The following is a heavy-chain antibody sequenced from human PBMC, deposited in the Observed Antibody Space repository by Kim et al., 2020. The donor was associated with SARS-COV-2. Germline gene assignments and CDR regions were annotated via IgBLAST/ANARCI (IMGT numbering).Heavy chain of an antibody. V-gene: IGHV3-74*01. J-gene: IGHJ4*02. CDR2: FNIDWGTT. CDR1: GFTFSSYW. Sequence: GGSLRLSCAASGFTFSSYWLHWVRQAPGTGLVWVSLFNIDWGTTSYADSVKGRFTISRDNAKSTLYLQMNSLRAEDTSVYYCASRRYTGTYYYFDYWGQGTLVTVSS. CDR3: ASRRYTGTYYYFDY. D-gene: IGHD1-26*01.